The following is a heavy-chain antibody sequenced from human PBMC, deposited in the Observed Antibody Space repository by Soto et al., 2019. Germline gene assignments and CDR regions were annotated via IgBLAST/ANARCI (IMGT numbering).Heavy chain of an antibody. D-gene: IGHD6-19*01. CDR2: ISAYNGNT. CDR3: ARVDSSGWFPSLPYYYDGMDV. CDR1: GYTFTSYG. J-gene: IGHJ6*02. Sequence: QVQLVQSGAEVKKPGASVKVSCKASGYTFTSYGISWVRQAPGQGLEWMGWISAYNGNTNYAQKLQGRVTMTTDTSTSTAYREPRNLRSDDTAVYYCARVDSSGWFPSLPYYYDGMDVWGQGTTVTVSS. V-gene: IGHV1-18*01.